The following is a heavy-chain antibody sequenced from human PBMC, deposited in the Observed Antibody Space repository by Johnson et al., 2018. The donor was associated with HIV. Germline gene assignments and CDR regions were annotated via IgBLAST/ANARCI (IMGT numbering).Heavy chain of an antibody. D-gene: IGHD1-26*01. CDR2: ISSSGSTI. V-gene: IGHV3-11*04. J-gene: IGHJ3*02. Sequence: VHLVESGGGLVKPGGSLRLSCAASGFTFSDYYMSWIRQAPGKGLEWVSYISSSGSTIYYADSVKGRFTISRDNAKNSLYLQVNSLRAEDTAVYYCARSYSRWDDVFDIWGQGTMVTASS. CDR1: GFTFSDYY. CDR3: ARSYSRWDDVFDI.